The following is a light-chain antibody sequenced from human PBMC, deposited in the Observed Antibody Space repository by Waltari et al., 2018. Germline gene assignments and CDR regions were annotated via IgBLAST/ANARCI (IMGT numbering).Light chain of an antibody. CDR1: SSNIGSNT. J-gene: IGLJ3*02. V-gene: IGLV1-44*01. CDR2: SNS. Sequence: VSGTPGQRVTISCSGSSSNIGSNTVNWYQQVPGTAPKLLIYSNSQRPSGVPDRFSGSKSGTSASLATSGLQSEDEAVYYCTAWDDIVRGVFGGGTKVTVL. CDR3: TAWDDIVRGV.